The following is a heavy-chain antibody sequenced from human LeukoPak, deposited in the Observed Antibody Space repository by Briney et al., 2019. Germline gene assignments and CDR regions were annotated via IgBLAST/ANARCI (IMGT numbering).Heavy chain of an antibody. J-gene: IGHJ6*03. CDR1: GYTFTSYD. CDR3: ARVVVAATPQYYYYYMDV. Sequence: ASVKVSCKASGYTFTSYDINWVRQATGQGLEWMGWMNSNSGNTGYAQKFQGRVTMTRNTSISTAYMELSSLRSEDTAVYYCARVVVAATPQYYYYYMDVWGKGTTVTISS. V-gene: IGHV1-8*01. CDR2: MNSNSGNT. D-gene: IGHD2-15*01.